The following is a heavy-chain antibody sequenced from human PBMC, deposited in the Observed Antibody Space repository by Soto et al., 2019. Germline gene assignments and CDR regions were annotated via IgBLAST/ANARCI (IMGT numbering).Heavy chain of an antibody. CDR3: AKSVDGFGASEIDY. V-gene: IGHV3-30*18. CDR1: GFTFSSYG. CDR2: ISYDGSNK. D-gene: IGHD3-10*01. Sequence: QVQLVESGGGVVQPGRSLRLSCAASGFTFSSYGMHWVRQAPGKGLEWVAVISYDGSNKYYADSVKGRFTISRDNSKNPLYLKMNSLRAEDTAVYYCAKSVDGFGASEIDYWGQGTLVTVSS. J-gene: IGHJ4*02.